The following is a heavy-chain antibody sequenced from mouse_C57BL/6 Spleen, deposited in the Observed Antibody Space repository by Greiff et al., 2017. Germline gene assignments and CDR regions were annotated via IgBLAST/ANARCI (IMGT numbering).Heavy chain of an antibody. CDR2: IYPGDGDT. CDR1: GYAFSSSW. J-gene: IGHJ1*03. D-gene: IGHD1-1*01. Sequence: VQGVESGPELVKPGASVKISCKASGYAFSSSWMNWVKQRPGKGLAWIGRIYPGDGDTNYTGNFKGKVTLTADKSSSTAYMQLSSLTSEDSAVYFCARCLITTVVDGYFDVWGTGTTVTVSS. V-gene: IGHV1-82*01. CDR3: ARCLITTVVDGYFDV.